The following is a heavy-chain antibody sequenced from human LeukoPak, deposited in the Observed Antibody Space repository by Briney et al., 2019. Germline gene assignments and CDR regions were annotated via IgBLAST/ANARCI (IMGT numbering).Heavy chain of an antibody. V-gene: IGHV3-23*01. CDR3: AKDGALVGSTDLDY. D-gene: IGHD1-26*01. CDR2: ISGSDGST. Sequence: GGSLRLSCAASGFTFSSYAMSWVRQAPGKGLEWVSGISGSDGSTYYADSVKGRFTISRDNSKNTLYLQMNSLRAEDTAVYYCAKDGALVGSTDLDYWGQGTLVTVSS. J-gene: IGHJ4*02. CDR1: GFTFSSYA.